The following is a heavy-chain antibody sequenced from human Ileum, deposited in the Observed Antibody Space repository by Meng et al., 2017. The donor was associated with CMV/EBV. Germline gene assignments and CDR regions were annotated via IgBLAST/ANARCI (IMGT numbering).Heavy chain of an antibody. CDR3: ATNSEDY. CDR2: VHHSRIT. V-gene: IGHV4-34*01. J-gene: IGHJ4*02. Sequence: QLRQWAAGLLKPSETLAHTCAVYGASLSDYHLILIRQSPGNGLEWIGEVHHSRITNYNPSLKSRVTISVDTSKNQFFLKLTSVTAADTGLYYCATNSEDYWGQGTLVTVSS. CDR1: GASLSDYH. D-gene: IGHD4-23*01.